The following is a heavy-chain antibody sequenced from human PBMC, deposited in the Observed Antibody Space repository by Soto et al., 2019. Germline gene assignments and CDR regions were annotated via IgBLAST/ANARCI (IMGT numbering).Heavy chain of an antibody. Sequence: ASVKVSCKASGYTFTSYYMHWVRQAPGQGLEWMGIINPSGGSTSYAQKFQGRVTMTRDTSTSTVYMELSSLRSEDTAVYYCARDWAPVLGWDKTLEWLPLLPNWFDPWGQGTLVTVSS. CDR3: ARDWAPVLGWDKTLEWLPLLPNWFDP. D-gene: IGHD3-3*01. CDR1: GYTFTSYY. V-gene: IGHV1-46*01. CDR2: INPSGGST. J-gene: IGHJ5*02.